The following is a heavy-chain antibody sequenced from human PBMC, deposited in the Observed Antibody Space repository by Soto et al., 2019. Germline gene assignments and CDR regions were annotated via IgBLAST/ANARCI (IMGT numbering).Heavy chain of an antibody. Sequence: SVKVSCKASGDPFRTYTITWMRQATGPGLEWMGGIIPRSATSNYAQKFQGRVTITADESTNTAYMELSSLRSEDTAVYYCAREGLVLVPTTVNSDYYYYAMDVWGQGTTVTVSS. CDR1: GDPFRTYT. CDR2: IIPRSATS. V-gene: IGHV1-69*13. D-gene: IGHD2-2*01. CDR3: AREGLVLVPTTVNSDYYYYAMDV. J-gene: IGHJ6*02.